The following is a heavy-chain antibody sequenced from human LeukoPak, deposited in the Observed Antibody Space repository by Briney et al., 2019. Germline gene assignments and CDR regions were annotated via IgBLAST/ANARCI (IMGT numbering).Heavy chain of an antibody. CDR1: GYTFTSYG. V-gene: IGHV1-18*01. J-gene: IGHJ4*02. CDR3: AREGGLSRYQVLSHGSFDY. Sequence: ASVKVSCKASGYTFTSYGISWVRQAPGQGLEWMGWISAYNGNTKYAQKLQGRVTMTTDTSTSTAYMELRSLRSDDTAVYYCAREGGLSRYQVLSHGSFDYWGQGTLVTVSS. D-gene: IGHD2-2*01. CDR2: ISAYNGNT.